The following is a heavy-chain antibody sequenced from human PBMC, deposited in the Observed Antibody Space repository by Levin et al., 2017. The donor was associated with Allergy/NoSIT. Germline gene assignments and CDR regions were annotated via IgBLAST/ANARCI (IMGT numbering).Heavy chain of an antibody. CDR2: ISYDGSNK. V-gene: IGHV3-30*18. Sequence: PGGSLRLSCAASGFTFSSYGMHWVRQAPGKGLEWVAVISYDGSNKYYADSVKGRFTISRDNSKNTLYLQMNSLRAEDTAVYYCAKDLFYYGSGRDFDFWGQGTLVTVSS. D-gene: IGHD3-10*01. CDR1: GFTFSSYG. CDR3: AKDLFYYGSGRDFDF. J-gene: IGHJ4*02.